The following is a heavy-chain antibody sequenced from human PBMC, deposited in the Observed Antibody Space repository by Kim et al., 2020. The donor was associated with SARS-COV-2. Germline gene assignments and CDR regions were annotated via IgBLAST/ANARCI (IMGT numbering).Heavy chain of an antibody. CDR3: ARDGGMEPLDY. J-gene: IGHJ4*02. CDR2: FYYSGST. V-gene: IGHV4-59*02. Sequence: SETLSLTCTVSGGPVRDYYWTWIRQPPGKGLEWIGYFYYSGSTHYNPSLKSRVTISADTSKNQFFLNLKSVTAADTGVYYCARDGGMEPLDYWGQGILVTVSS. D-gene: IGHD3-16*01. CDR1: GGPVRDYY.